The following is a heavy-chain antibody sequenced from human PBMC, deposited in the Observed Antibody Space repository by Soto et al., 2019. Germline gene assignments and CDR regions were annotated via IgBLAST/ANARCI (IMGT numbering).Heavy chain of an antibody. CDR2: IYHSGST. CDR1: GGSISSYY. Sequence: PSETLSLTCTVSGGSISSYYWSWIRQPPGKGLEWIGYIYHSGSTYYNPSLKSRVTISVDRSKNQFSLKLSSVTAADTAVYYCARDHSNNWFDPWGQGTLVTVSS. J-gene: IGHJ5*02. V-gene: IGHV4-59*12. D-gene: IGHD5-18*01. CDR3: ARDHSNNWFDP.